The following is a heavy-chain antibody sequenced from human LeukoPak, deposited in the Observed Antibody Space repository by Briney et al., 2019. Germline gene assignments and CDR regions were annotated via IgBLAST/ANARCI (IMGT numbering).Heavy chain of an antibody. CDR1: GFTFSSYA. J-gene: IGHJ4*02. CDR2: ISYDGSNK. Sequence: GGSLRLSCAASGFTFSSYAMHWVRQAPGKGLEWVAVISYDGSNKYYADSVKGRFTISRDNSKNTLYLQMNSLRAEDTAVYYCARDRSATYYDTPFDYWGQGTLVTVSS. CDR3: ARDRSATYYDTPFDY. V-gene: IGHV3-30-3*01. D-gene: IGHD3-22*01.